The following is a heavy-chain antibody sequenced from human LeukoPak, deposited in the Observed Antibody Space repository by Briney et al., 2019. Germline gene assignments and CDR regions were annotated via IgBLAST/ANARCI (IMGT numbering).Heavy chain of an antibody. V-gene: IGHV4-61*02. D-gene: IGHD3-16*01. CDR3: AREPYWGVWFDP. CDR1: GGSISSGSYY. CDR2: IYTSGST. J-gene: IGHJ5*02. Sequence: SQTLSLTCTVSGGSISSGSYYWSWIRQPAGKGLEWIGRIYTSGSTNYNPSLKSRVTISVDTSKNQFSLKLSSVTAADTAVYYCAREPYWGVWFDPWGQGTLVTVSS.